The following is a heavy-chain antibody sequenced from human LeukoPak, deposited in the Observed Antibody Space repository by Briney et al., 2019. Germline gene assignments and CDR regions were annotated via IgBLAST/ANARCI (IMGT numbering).Heavy chain of an antibody. V-gene: IGHV4-61*01. D-gene: IGHD5-12*01. Sequence: SETLSLTCTVSGGSVSSATYFWSWIRQPPGKTLEWIGYIYYSGSTNYNPSLKSRVTITVDTSKNQFSLRLPSLAAADTAVYYCARNRYGGYGDYWGQGTLVTVSS. J-gene: IGHJ4*02. CDR1: GGSVSSATYF. CDR3: ARNRYGGYGDY. CDR2: IYYSGST.